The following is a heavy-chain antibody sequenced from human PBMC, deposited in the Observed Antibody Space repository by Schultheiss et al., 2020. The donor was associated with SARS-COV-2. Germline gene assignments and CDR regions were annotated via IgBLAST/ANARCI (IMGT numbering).Heavy chain of an antibody. D-gene: IGHD6-13*01. CDR1: GFTFDDYA. V-gene: IGHV3-9*01. CDR2: ISWNSGSI. J-gene: IGHJ6*02. Sequence: GGSLRLSCAASGFTFDDYAMHWVRQAPGKGLEWVSGISWNSGSIGYADSVKGRFTISRDNAKNSLYLQMNSLRAEDTALYYCAKGCMGHSSIWYGHYYYGMDVWGQGTTVTVSS. CDR3: AKGCMGHSSIWYGHYYYGMDV.